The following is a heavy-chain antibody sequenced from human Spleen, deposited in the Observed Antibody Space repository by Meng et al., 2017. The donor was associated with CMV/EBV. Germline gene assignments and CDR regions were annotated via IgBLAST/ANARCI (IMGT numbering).Heavy chain of an antibody. CDR1: GGSISSSSYY. Sequence: GSLRLSCTVSGGSISSSSYYWGWIRQPPGKGLEWIGSIYYSGSTYYNPSLKSRVTISVDTSKNQFSLKLSSVTAADTAVYYRARDGEDDYVWGSYRYSPTHDAFDIWGQGTMVTVSS. CDR3: ARDGEDDYVWGSYRYSPTHDAFDI. CDR2: IYYSGST. V-gene: IGHV4-39*07. D-gene: IGHD3-16*02. J-gene: IGHJ3*02.